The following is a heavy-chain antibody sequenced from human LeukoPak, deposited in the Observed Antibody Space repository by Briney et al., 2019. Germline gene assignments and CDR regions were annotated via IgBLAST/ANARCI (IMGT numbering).Heavy chain of an antibody. CDR2: ISYDGSGQ. J-gene: IGHJ4*02. CDR3: ARANRPFHTSGWYKDY. D-gene: IGHD6-19*01. CDR1: GFTFNSYA. V-gene: IGHV3-30-3*01. Sequence: GRSLRLSCAASGFTFNSYAMHWVRQAPGKGPEWVALISYDGSGQYYTESVKGRFTISRDNSKNTLYLQVNSLRVEDTAVYYCARANRPFHTSGWYKDYWGQGTLVTVSS.